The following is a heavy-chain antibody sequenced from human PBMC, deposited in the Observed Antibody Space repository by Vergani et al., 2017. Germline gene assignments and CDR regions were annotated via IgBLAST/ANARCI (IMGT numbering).Heavy chain of an antibody. D-gene: IGHD1-26*01. CDR3: ARGTFLHAFDN. CDR1: GGSISSGNYY. Sequence: QLQLQESGSGLVKPSQTLSLNCAASGGSISSGNYYWNWIRQPAGKGLEWMGRIYSSGSTSYNPSIKSRITMSLDTSKNQFSLSLSSVTAADTAVYYCARGTFLHAFDNWGQGTVVTVSS. V-gene: IGHV4-61*02. CDR2: IYSSGST. J-gene: IGHJ3*02.